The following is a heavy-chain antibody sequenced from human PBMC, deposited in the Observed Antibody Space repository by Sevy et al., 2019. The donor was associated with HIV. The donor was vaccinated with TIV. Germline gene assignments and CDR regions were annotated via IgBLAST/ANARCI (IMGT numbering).Heavy chain of an antibody. CDR2: ISYDGNNK. J-gene: IGHJ1*01. CDR3: AKDHNLWSEGGFLHH. Sequence: GGSLRLSCAASGFTFNSYAIHWVRQTPGKGLEWVAVISYDGNNKYYADSVKGRFTVSIDNSKNTLYAQMNSLRAEETSVYYCAKDHNLWSEGGFLHHWGQGTLVTVSS. D-gene: IGHD3-10*01. V-gene: IGHV3-30*18. CDR1: GFTFNSYA.